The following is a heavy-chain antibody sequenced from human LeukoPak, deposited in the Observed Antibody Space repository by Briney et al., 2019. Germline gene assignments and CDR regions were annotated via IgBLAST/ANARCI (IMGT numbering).Heavy chain of an antibody. CDR2: INPNSGVT. CDR1: GYTFTGDY. V-gene: IGHV1-2*02. Sequence: ASVKVSCKTSGYTFTGDYLHWVRQAPGQGLEWMGWINPNSGVTKFAQRFQGRVTMTRDTSISTVYMELNRLRSGDTAVYFCARQDSSGYSLGYWGQGTLVTVSS. D-gene: IGHD3-22*01. J-gene: IGHJ4*02. CDR3: ARQDSSGYSLGY.